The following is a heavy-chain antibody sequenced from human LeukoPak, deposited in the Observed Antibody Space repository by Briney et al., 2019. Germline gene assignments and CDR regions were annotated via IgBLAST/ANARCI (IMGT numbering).Heavy chain of an antibody. Sequence: GGSLRLSCAASGFTFSSYAMHWVRQAPGKGLEYVSVISSNGGSTYYANSVKGRFTISRDNSKNTLYLQMGSLRAEDMAMYYCARGPKSNYYYYMDVWGKGTTVTVSS. J-gene: IGHJ6*03. CDR1: GFTFSSYA. V-gene: IGHV3-64*01. CDR3: ARGPKSNYYYYMDV. CDR2: ISSNGGST.